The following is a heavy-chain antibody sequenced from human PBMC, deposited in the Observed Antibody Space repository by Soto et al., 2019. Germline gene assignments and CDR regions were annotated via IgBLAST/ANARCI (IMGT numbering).Heavy chain of an antibody. CDR1: GYSFTSYW. J-gene: IGHJ6*02. V-gene: IGHV5-10-1*01. Sequence: PGGALKISWKGSGYSFTSYWISWVRQMPGKGLEGRGRIEPSGSYTNYSPSFQGHVTISADKSISTAYLQWSSLKASDTAMYYCARSRPITMVRGVRYHYSSYGVEVSGEGTTVTVAS. D-gene: IGHD3-10*01. CDR3: ARSRPITMVRGVRYHYSSYGVEV. CDR2: IEPSGSYT.